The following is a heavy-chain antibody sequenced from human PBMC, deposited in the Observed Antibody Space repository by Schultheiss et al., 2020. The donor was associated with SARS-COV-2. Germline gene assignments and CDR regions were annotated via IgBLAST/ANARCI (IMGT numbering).Heavy chain of an antibody. V-gene: IGHV2-5*08. D-gene: IGHD6-19*01. J-gene: IGHJ5*02. Sequence: SGPTLVKPTQTLTLTCTFSGFSLSTSGMCVSWIRQPPGKALEWLALIYWDDDKRYSPSLKTRLTISKDTSKNQVVLTMTNMDPVDTATYYCGCSGWDNWFDPWSQGALVTVSS. CDR1: GFSLSTSGMC. CDR3: GCSGWDNWFDP. CDR2: IYWDDDK.